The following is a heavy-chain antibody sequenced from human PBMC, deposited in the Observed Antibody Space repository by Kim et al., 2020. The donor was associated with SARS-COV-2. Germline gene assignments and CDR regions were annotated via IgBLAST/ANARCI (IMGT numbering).Heavy chain of an antibody. CDR3: SCQSETSGYDL. J-gene: IGHJ5*02. CDR2: IRNKAKSYAT. Sequence: GGSLRLSCAASGFTFSASAVQWVRQASGKGLEWVGRIRNKAKSYATAYAASVKDRFTISRDDPKNTAYLQMNSLTTEDTAGYYCSCQSETSGYDLWGQGT. D-gene: IGHD3-22*01. V-gene: IGHV3-73*01. CDR1: GFTFSASA.